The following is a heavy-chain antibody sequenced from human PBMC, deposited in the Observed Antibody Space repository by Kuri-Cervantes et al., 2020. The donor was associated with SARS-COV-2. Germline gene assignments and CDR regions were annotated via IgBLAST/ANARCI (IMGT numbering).Heavy chain of an antibody. CDR3: ARQRFLGYMDV. V-gene: IGHV4-34*01. J-gene: IGHJ6*03. CDR2: INHSGNT. CDR1: GGSFSDYY. D-gene: IGHD3-3*01. Sequence: GSLRLSCAVYGGSFSDYYWSWVRQPPGKGLEWIGEINHSGNTNYDPSLKSRVTISIDTSKNQFSLKLGSVTGADTGVYYCARQRFLGYMDVWGKGTTVTVSS.